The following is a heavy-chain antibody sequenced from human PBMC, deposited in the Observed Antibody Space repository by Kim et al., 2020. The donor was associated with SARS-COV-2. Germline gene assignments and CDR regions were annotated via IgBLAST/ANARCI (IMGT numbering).Heavy chain of an antibody. CDR2: IKSKTHGGTT. CDR1: EFTFSNAW. CDR3: TGFGEGY. V-gene: IGHV3-15*01. D-gene: IGHD3-10*01. J-gene: IGHJ4*02. Sequence: GGSLRLSCAASEFTFSNAWMHWVRQAPGKWLEWVAIIKSKTHGGTTDYAAPVKGRFTISRDDSKNTLYLQMNTLKTEDTAVYYCTGFGEGYWGQGTLVTVSS.